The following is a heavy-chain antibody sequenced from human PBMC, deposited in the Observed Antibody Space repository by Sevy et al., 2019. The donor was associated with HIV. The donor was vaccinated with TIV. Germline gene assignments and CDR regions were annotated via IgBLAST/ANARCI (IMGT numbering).Heavy chain of an antibody. J-gene: IGHJ4*02. CDR3: ARDLPHLLPWELSRGSDY. D-gene: IGHD3-16*01. V-gene: IGHV3-30*04. CDR1: GFTISSYA. CDR2: ISHDEILK. Sequence: GGSLRLSCAASGFTISSYALHWFRQAPGKGLEWVAVISHDEILKEYADSVKGRFTISRDSSKNTIYLEMNSLRPEDTAVYYCARDLPHLLPWELSRGSDYWGQGTLVTVSS.